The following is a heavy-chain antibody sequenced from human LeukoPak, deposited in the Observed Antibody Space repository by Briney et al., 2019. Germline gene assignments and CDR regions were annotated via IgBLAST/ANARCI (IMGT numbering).Heavy chain of an antibody. Sequence: GRSLRLSCAASGFTFDDYAMHWVRQAPGKGLEWVSGISWNSGSIGYADSVKGRFTISRGNAKNSLYLQMNSLRAEDTALYYCAKRDYCSSTSCSLGAFDIWGQGTMVTVSS. CDR2: ISWNSGSI. CDR1: GFTFDDYA. J-gene: IGHJ3*02. CDR3: AKRDYCSSTSCSLGAFDI. D-gene: IGHD2-2*01. V-gene: IGHV3-9*01.